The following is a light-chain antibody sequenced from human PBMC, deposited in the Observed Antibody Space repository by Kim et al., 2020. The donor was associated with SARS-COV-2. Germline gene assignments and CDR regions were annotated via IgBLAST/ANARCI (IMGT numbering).Light chain of an antibody. V-gene: IGKV3-11*01. J-gene: IGKJ4*01. Sequence: EIVLTQSPATLSLSPGERATLSCRASQSVSSYLAWYQQKPGQAPRLRIYDASNRATGIPARFSGSGSGTDFTLTISSLEPEDFAVYYCQQRSNWPSAAFGGGTKVDIK. CDR3: QQRSNWPSAA. CDR1: QSVSSY. CDR2: DAS.